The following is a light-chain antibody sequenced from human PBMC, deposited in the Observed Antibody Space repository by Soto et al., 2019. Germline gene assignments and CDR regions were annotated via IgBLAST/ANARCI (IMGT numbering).Light chain of an antibody. V-gene: IGKV1-39*01. CDR1: QSISTY. CDR2: AAS. Sequence: DIQMTQSPSSLSASVGDRVTTTCRASQSISTYLNWYQQKPGKAPKLLIYAASSLQSGVPSRFSGSGSGTEFTLTITSLQPEDFAIYCCQQSYSTPTTFGQGTKVDIK. CDR3: QQSYSTPTT. J-gene: IGKJ1*01.